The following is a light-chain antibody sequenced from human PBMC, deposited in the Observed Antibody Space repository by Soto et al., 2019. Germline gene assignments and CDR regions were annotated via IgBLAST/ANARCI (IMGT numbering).Light chain of an antibody. Sequence: EIVLTQSPATLSLSPGERATLSCRASQSVSSYLAWYQQKPGQAPRLLIYDASNRATDIPARFSGSGSGTDLALTIGSLEPEDFAGSYCQHRSEWPPFTFGPGTQVDIK. CDR3: QHRSEWPPFT. CDR2: DAS. CDR1: QSVSSY. V-gene: IGKV3-11*01. J-gene: IGKJ3*01.